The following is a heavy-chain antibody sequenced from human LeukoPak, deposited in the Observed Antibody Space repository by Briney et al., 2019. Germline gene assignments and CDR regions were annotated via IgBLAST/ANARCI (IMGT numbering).Heavy chain of an antibody. CDR1: GVSFDDYY. J-gene: IGHJ4*02. Sequence: PETLSLTCAVSGVSFDDYYWSWVRQTPGKGLEWIGEIKHSGYTNDSPSLKSRVTLSIDTSRKQFSLNPRSVTVADTGIYYCTRMTAGHDYWGQGTLVTVSS. D-gene: IGHD2-21*02. CDR2: IKHSGYT. CDR3: TRMTAGHDY. V-gene: IGHV4-34*01.